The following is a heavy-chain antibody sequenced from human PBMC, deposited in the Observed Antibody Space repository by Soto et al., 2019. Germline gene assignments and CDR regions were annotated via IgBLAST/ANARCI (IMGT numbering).Heavy chain of an antibody. D-gene: IGHD2-15*01. CDR2: ISAYNGNT. Sequence: QVQLVQSGAEVKKPGASVKVSCKASGYTFTSYGISWVRQAPGQGLEWMGWISAYNGNTNYAQKLQGRVTMTTDTSTSTAYMELRSLGSDDTAVYYCARDDCSGGSCYYSGAFDIWGQGTMVTVSS. CDR1: GYTFTSYG. CDR3: ARDDCSGGSCYYSGAFDI. J-gene: IGHJ3*02. V-gene: IGHV1-18*01.